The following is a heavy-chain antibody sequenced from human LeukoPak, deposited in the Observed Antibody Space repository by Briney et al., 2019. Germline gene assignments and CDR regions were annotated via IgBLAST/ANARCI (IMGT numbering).Heavy chain of an antibody. Sequence: GGSLRLSCAASGFTLSSYWMHWVRQAPGKGLEWVSAISGSGGSTYYADSVKGRFTISRDNSKNTLYLQMNSLRAEDTAVYYCAKEHGFWPGYMDVWGKGTTVTVSS. D-gene: IGHD3/OR15-3a*01. CDR2: ISGSGGST. CDR3: AKEHGFWPGYMDV. CDR1: GFTLSSYW. V-gene: IGHV3-23*01. J-gene: IGHJ6*03.